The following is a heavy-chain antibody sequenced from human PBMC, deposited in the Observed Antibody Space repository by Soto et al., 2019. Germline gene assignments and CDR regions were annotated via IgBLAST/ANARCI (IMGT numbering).Heavy chain of an antibody. CDR2: VSAAGDP. Sequence: EVQLVESGGGLVQPGVSLRLSCEASGFTFRNYDMHWVRQGTGKGLEWVSGVSAAGDPYYADSVEGRFTISRENAQNSFFLPMNRLRVGDTAVYYCARTDRDFYGLDVWGQGTTVIVSS. CDR1: GFTFRNYD. CDR3: ARTDRDFYGLDV. V-gene: IGHV3-13*05. J-gene: IGHJ6*02.